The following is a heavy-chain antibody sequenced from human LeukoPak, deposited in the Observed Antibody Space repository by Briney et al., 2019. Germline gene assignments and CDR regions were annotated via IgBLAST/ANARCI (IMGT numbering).Heavy chain of an antibody. CDR3: AKDGVTYDIVVVVAAY. CDR2: ISGSGGST. Sequence: PGGSLRLSCAASGFTFSSYAMSWVRQAPGKGLEWASAISGSGGSTYYADSVKGRFTISRDNSKNTLYLQMNSLRAEDTAVYYCAKDGVTYDIVVVVAAYWGQGTLVTVSS. J-gene: IGHJ4*02. D-gene: IGHD2-15*01. V-gene: IGHV3-23*01. CDR1: GFTFSSYA.